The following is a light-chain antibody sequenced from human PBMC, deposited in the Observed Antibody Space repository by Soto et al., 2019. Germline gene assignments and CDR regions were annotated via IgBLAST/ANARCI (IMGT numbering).Light chain of an antibody. CDR1: QEISNH. Sequence: DIQMTQSPSSLSASVGDRVTITCRASQEISNHLDLFQQKPGKPPKSLIYDASTLQSGVPSKFSGSGSGTDFTLTISSLQPEDFATYYCQQYHNYPVTFGGGTKVEIK. CDR2: DAS. J-gene: IGKJ4*01. V-gene: IGKV1-16*02. CDR3: QQYHNYPVT.